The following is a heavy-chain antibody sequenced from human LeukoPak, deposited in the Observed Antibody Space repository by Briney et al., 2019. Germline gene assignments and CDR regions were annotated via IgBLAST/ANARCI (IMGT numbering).Heavy chain of an antibody. V-gene: IGHV3-23*01. CDR1: GFTFSSYA. D-gene: IGHD6-13*01. CDR3: AKDRGVYSSSWYFDY. CDR2: ISGSGGST. Sequence: PGGSLRLSCAASGFTFSSYAMSWVRQAPGKGLEWVSAISGSGGSTYYADSVKGRFTISRDNSKNTLYLQMNSLRAEDTAVYYCAKDRGVYSSSWYFDYWGQGTLVTVSS. J-gene: IGHJ4*02.